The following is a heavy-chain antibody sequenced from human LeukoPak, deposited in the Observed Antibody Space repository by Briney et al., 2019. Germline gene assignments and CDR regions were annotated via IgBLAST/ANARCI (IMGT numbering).Heavy chain of an antibody. Sequence: SETLSLTCTVSGGSISSYYWSWIRQPPGKGLEWIGYIYYSGSTNYNPSLKSRVTMSVDTSKNQFSLKLSSVTAADTAVYYCARDLVYCSSTSCYSLDYWGQGTLVTVSS. CDR1: GGSISSYY. V-gene: IGHV4-59*12. J-gene: IGHJ4*02. CDR2: IYYSGST. CDR3: ARDLVYCSSTSCYSLDY. D-gene: IGHD2-2*01.